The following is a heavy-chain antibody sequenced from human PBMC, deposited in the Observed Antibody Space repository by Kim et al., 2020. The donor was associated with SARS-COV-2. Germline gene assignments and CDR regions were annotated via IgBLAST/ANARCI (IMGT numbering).Heavy chain of an antibody. J-gene: IGHJ6*02. CDR3: ARHPNTYSSSWYVSGDYYYGMDV. V-gene: IGHV5-10-1*01. Sequence: GESLKISCKGSGYSFASYWISWVRQMPGKGLEWMGRIDPSDSYTNYSPSFQGHVTISADKSISTAYLQWSSLKASDTAMYYCARHPNTYSSSWYVSGDYYYGMDVWGQGTTVTVSS. D-gene: IGHD6-13*01. CDR1: GYSFASYW. CDR2: IDPSDSYT.